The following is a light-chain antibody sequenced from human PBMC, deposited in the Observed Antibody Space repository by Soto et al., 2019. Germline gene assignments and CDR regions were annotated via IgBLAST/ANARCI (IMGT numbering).Light chain of an antibody. CDR3: SSYAGSNKV. J-gene: IGLJ1*01. CDR2: YDD. CDR1: SSNIGNNA. V-gene: IGLV1-36*01. Sequence: QSVLTQPPSVSEAPRQRVTISCSGSSSNIGNNAVNWYQQLPGKAPKLLIYYDDLLPSGVSDRFSGSKSGTSASLAISGLQSEDEADYYCSSYAGSNKVFGTGTKVTVL.